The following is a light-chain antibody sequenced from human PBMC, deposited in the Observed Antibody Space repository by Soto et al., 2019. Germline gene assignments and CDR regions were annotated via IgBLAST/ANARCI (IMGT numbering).Light chain of an antibody. CDR1: SSDVGAYDY. V-gene: IGLV2-14*01. CDR2: AVT. Sequence: QSALTQPASVSGSPGQSISISCTGTSSDVGAYDYVSWHQQYPGKAPKLIIYAVTNRPSGISDRFSASKSGNTASLAISGLQAEDEADYYCSSHTTSKTWVFGGGTKLTVL. CDR3: SSHTTSKTWV. J-gene: IGLJ3*02.